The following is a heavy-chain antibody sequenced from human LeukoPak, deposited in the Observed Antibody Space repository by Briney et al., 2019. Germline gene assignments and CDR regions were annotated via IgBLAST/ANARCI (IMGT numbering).Heavy chain of an antibody. Sequence: ASVKVSCKASGGTFSSYAISWVRQAPGQGLEWMGVINPTDDSTSHAQQFKGRVTMTHDTSTSTVYMELSSLRSEDTAVYYCASWGVTKSSYYYGLDVWGQGTTVTVSS. CDR3: ASWGVTKSSYYYGLDV. CDR2: INPTDDST. CDR1: GGTFSSYA. V-gene: IGHV1-46*01. J-gene: IGHJ6*02. D-gene: IGHD3-16*01.